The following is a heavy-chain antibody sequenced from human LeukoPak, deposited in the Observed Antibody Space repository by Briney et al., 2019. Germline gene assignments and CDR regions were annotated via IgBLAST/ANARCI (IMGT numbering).Heavy chain of an antibody. V-gene: IGHV1-2*02. CDR2: INPNSGDS. CDR3: ARGRDEIDY. J-gene: IGHJ4*02. CDR1: GYTFTGNY. D-gene: IGHD3-10*01. Sequence: ASVNVSCKASGYTFTGNYMHCVRQAPGQGLEWMGWINPNSGDSNITQNFQIRVTMTRDKSISTIYMELRRLRFDDTGVYYCARGRDEIDYWGQGTLVTVSS.